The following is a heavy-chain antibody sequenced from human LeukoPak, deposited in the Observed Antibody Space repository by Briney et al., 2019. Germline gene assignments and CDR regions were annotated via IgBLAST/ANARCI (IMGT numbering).Heavy chain of an antibody. Sequence: SETLSLTCAVYGGSFSGYYWSWIRQPPGKGLEWIGEINHSGSTNYNPSLKSRVTISVDTSKNQFSLKLSSVTAADTAVYYCARTPRQQLVRNYYYYMDVWGKGTTVTVCS. CDR2: INHSGST. D-gene: IGHD6-13*01. V-gene: IGHV4-34*01. CDR1: GGSFSGYY. CDR3: ARTPRQQLVRNYYYYMDV. J-gene: IGHJ6*03.